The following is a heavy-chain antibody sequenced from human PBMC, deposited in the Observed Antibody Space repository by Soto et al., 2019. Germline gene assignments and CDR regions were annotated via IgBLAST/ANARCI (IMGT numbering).Heavy chain of an antibody. J-gene: IGHJ4*02. V-gene: IGHV5-51*03. D-gene: IGHD2-15*01. CDR1: GYSFTSYW. Sequence: EVQLVQSGAEVKKPGESLKISCKGSGYSFTSYWIGWVRQMPGKGLEWMGIIYPGDSDTRYSPSFHGQVNISADKSTSTAYLLWSSLKGSDTAMYYCALGVVDDGYYFCYWGQGTLVAVSS. CDR2: IYPGDSDT. CDR3: ALGVVDDGYYFCY.